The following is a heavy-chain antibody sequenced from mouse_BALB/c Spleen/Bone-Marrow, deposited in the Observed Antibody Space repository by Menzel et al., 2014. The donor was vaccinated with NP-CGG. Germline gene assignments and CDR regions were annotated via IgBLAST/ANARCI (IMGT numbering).Heavy chain of an antibody. D-gene: IGHD1-1*01. Sequence: DVMLVESGGGLIQPGGSLRLSCATSGFTFTDYYMSWVRQPPGKALEWLGFIRNKAKGYTTEYSASVKGRFTISRDNSQSSVYLKMNTLRAEDSAAYYCSTDRNYGTYYWHFDVWGAGTTVTVSS. CDR2: IRNKAKGYTT. CDR3: STDRNYGTYYWHFDV. J-gene: IGHJ1*01. V-gene: IGHV7-3*02. CDR1: GFTFTDYY.